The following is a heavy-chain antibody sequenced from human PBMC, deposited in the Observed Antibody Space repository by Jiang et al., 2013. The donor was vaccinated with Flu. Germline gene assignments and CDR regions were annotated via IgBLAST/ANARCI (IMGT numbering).Heavy chain of an antibody. D-gene: IGHD3-22*01. CDR1: GFTFSSYA. J-gene: IGHJ4*02. CDR3: AKSNHYDSSGYGDY. Sequence: VQLLESGGGVVQPGRSLRLSCAASGFTFSSYAMHWVRQAPGKGLEWVAVIWYDGTNELYVDSVKGRFTVSRDNSKNTLYLQMDSLRVEDTAVYYCAKSNHYDSSGYGDYWGQGTLVTVSS. CDR2: IWYDGTNE. V-gene: IGHV3-33*08.